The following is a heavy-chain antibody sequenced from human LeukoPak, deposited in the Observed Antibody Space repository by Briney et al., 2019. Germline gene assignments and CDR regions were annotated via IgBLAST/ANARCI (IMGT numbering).Heavy chain of an antibody. CDR3: ARVSGYCSGGRCYGGQWFDP. Sequence: PSDTLSLTCSVSGESMTPYYWTWIRQSAGKGLEWLGRVFHTGQHNYNPSLKSRLSMSLDASRNLVSLTLTSVAAADTAIYYCARVSGYCSGGRCYGGQWFDPWGQGTLVIVSS. J-gene: IGHJ5*02. D-gene: IGHD2-15*01. CDR1: GESMTPYY. V-gene: IGHV4-4*07. CDR2: VFHTGQH.